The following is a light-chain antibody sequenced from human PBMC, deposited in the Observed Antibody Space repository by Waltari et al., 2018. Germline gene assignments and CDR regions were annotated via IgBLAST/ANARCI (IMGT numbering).Light chain of an antibody. Sequence: ETVMTQSPATLSVSPGERATLSCRTSQTISRNLAWYQQKPGQAPRLLIYGASIRATGIPARFSGSGFGTEFTLTISSLQSEDFAVYYCQQYNNWPPWTFGQGTKVEIK. J-gene: IGKJ1*01. CDR3: QQYNNWPPWT. CDR2: GAS. CDR1: QTISRN. V-gene: IGKV3-15*01.